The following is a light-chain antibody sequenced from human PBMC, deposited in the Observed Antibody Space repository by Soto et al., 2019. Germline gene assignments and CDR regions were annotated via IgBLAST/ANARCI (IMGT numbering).Light chain of an antibody. V-gene: IGKV3-20*01. CDR2: AAS. J-gene: IGKJ1*01. CDR3: QQYGSSPRS. CDR1: QSVSRIY. Sequence: EIVLSQSPGTLSVSPGGGVTLSCRASQSVSRIYIGWYQQKPGQAPRLLIEAASNRNTGVPDRFSGSGCGADCTPATATLEPGDSAMCSCQQYGSSPRSFGPGTRVEIK.